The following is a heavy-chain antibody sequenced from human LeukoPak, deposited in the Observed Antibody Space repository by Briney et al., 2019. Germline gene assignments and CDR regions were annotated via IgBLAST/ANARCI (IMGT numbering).Heavy chain of an antibody. Sequence: SETLSLTCTVSGGSISSSSYYWGWIRQPPGKGLEWIGSIYYSGSTYYNPSLKSRVTISVDTSKNQFSLKLSSVTAADTAVYYCARHVGSGVVPAAPFDYWGQGTLVTVSS. J-gene: IGHJ4*02. CDR2: IYYSGST. V-gene: IGHV4-39*01. CDR1: GGSISSSSYY. CDR3: ARHVGSGVVPAAPFDY. D-gene: IGHD2-2*01.